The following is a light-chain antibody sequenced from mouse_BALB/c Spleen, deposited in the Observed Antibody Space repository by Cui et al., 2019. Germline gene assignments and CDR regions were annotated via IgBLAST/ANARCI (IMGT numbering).Light chain of an antibody. V-gene: IGKV8-28*01. CDR3: QNDHSYPLT. J-gene: IGKJ5*01. CDR2: GAS. Sequence: DIVLTQSPSSLSVSEGEKVTMRCKSSQSLLHRGNQKNYLAWYQQKPGQPPKLLIYGASTRESGVPDRFTGSGSGTDFTLTISSVQAEDLAVYYCQNDHSYPLTFGAGTKLELK. CDR1: QSLLHRGNQKNY.